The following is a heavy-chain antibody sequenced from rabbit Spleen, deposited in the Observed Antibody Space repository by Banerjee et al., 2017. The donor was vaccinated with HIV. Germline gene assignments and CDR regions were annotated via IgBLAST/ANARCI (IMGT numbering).Heavy chain of an antibody. CDR1: GLDFKNDYV. J-gene: IGHJ4*01. D-gene: IGHD6-1*01. V-gene: IGHV1S40*01. CDR3: ARDDGSYDYIDGSFNL. CDR2: IYTGNGKN. Sequence: QSLEESGGDLVKPGASLTLTCKASGLDFKNDYVMCWVRQAPGKGLEWIACIYTGNGKNYYASWAKGRFTISKTSSTTVTLQLTSLTAADTATYFCARDDGSYDYIDGSFNLWGLCTLVTVS.